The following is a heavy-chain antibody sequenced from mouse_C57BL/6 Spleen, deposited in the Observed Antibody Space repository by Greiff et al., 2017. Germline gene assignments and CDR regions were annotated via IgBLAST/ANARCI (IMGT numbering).Heavy chain of an antibody. J-gene: IGHJ4*01. CDR3: TKDPIYYGNGAMDY. CDR2: ISSGGDYI. CDR1: GFTFSSYA. V-gene: IGHV5-9-1*02. Sequence: EVQGVESGEGLVKPGGSLKLSCAASGFTFSSYAMSWVRQTPEKRLEWVAYISSGGDYIYYADTVKGRFTISRDNTRNTLYLQMSSLKSEDTAMYYSTKDPIYYGNGAMDYWGQGTSVTVAS. D-gene: IGHD2-1*01.